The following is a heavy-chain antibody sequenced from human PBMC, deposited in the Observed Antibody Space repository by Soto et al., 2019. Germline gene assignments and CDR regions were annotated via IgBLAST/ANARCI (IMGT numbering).Heavy chain of an antibody. J-gene: IGHJ4*02. CDR3: ASVLTPLYYFEY. Sequence: SETLSLTCTVSGGSISSYYWSWIRQPPGKGLEWIGYIYYSGSTNYNPSLKSRVTISVDTSKNQFSLKLSSVTAADTAVYYCASVLTPLYYFEYWGQGTLVTVSS. CDR2: IYYSGST. V-gene: IGHV4-59*01. CDR1: GGSISSYY. D-gene: IGHD6-6*01.